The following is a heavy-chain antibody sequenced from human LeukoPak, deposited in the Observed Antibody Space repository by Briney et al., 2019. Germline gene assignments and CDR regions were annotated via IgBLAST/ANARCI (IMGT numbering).Heavy chain of an antibody. CDR2: VYYSGST. J-gene: IGHJ3*02. D-gene: IGHD1-7*01. V-gene: IGHV4-59*08. CDR1: GGSISSYY. CDR3: ARHLRYNWNYGTFDI. Sequence: SETLSLTCTVSGGSISSYYWTWIRQPPGKGLEWIGYVYYSGSTDYNPSLKSRVTISVDTSKNQFSLKLSSVTAADTAVYYCARHLRYNWNYGTFDIWGQGTMVTVSS.